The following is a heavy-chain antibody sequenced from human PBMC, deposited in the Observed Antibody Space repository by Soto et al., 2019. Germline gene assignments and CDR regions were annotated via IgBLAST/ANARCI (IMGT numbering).Heavy chain of an antibody. J-gene: IGHJ4*02. CDR2: TYYSGST. V-gene: IGHV4-59*08. CDR3: ARQWVDYYFDY. D-gene: IGHD1-26*01. Sequence: QVQLQESGPGLVKPSETLSLTCTVSGGSISSYYWSWIRQPPGKGLEWIGYTYYSGSTNYNPSLKSRVTISVDTSKNQFSLKLSSVTAADTAVYYCARQWVDYYFDYWGQGTLVTVSS. CDR1: GGSISSYY.